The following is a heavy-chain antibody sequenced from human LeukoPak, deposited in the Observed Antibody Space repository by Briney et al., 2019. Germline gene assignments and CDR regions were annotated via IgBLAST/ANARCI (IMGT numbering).Heavy chain of an antibody. V-gene: IGHV3-23*01. CDR2: IIDSGEST. CDR3: AKLGGQELHNHYVAI. CDR1: GFTFSSYA. D-gene: IGHD3-16*01. J-gene: IGHJ6*03. Sequence: RTGGSLRLSCAVSGFTFSSYAMSWVRQAPGKGLEWVSGIIDSGESTYYANFAKGRFTISRDNSNNTLYLQMNSLRAEDTAVYYCAKLGGQELHNHYVAICGKGTTVAVSS.